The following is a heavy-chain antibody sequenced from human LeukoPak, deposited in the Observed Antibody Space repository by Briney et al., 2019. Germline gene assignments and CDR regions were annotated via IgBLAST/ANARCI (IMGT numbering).Heavy chain of an antibody. CDR2: ISSSGSTI. Sequence: GGSLRLSCAASGFTFSSYEMNWVRQAPGKGLEWVSYISSSGSTIYYADSVKGRFTISRDNAKNSLYLQMNSLRAEDTAVYYCAKDGGVRGPDYYYYMDVWGKGTTVTISS. D-gene: IGHD3-10*01. J-gene: IGHJ6*03. V-gene: IGHV3-48*03. CDR1: GFTFSSYE. CDR3: AKDGGVRGPDYYYYMDV.